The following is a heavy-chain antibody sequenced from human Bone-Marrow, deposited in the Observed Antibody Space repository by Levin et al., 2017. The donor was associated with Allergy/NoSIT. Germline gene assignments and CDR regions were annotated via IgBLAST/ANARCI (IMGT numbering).Heavy chain of an antibody. CDR2: IYPGDSDT. CDR3: ARSGYSYGYDAFDI. CDR1: GYSFTSYW. V-gene: IGHV5-51*01. J-gene: IGHJ3*02. Sequence: PGGSLRLSCKGSGYSFTSYWIGWVRQMPGKGLEWMGIIYPGDSDTRYSPSFQGQVTISADKSISTAYLQWSSLKASDTAMYYCARSGYSYGYDAFDIWGQGTMVTVSS. D-gene: IGHD5-18*01.